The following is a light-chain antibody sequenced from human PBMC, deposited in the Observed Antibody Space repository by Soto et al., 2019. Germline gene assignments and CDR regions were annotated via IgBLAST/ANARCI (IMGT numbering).Light chain of an antibody. CDR3: QQYNRWPPFT. CDR1: QSVSGN. V-gene: IGKV3-15*01. CDR2: GAS. Sequence: EIVMTQSPATLSVSPGERAALSCRASQSVSGNLAWYQQKPGQAPRLLIYGASTRATGIPARFSGSGSGTEFTLTISSLQSEDFAVYYCQQYNRWPPFTFGPGTKVDIK. J-gene: IGKJ3*01.